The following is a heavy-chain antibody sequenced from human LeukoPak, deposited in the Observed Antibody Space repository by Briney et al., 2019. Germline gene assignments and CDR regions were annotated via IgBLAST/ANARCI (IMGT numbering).Heavy chain of an antibody. Sequence: GGSLRLSCAASGFTFSSYWMSWVRQAPGKGLEWVANIKQDGSEKYYVDSVKGRFTISRDNAKNSLYLQMNSLRAEDTAVYYCARVFEGIGVVVPAQSSLFYMDVWGKGTTVTISS. CDR1: GFTFSSYW. J-gene: IGHJ6*03. D-gene: IGHD2-2*01. CDR2: IKQDGSEK. V-gene: IGHV3-7*01. CDR3: ARVFEGIGVVVPAQSSLFYMDV.